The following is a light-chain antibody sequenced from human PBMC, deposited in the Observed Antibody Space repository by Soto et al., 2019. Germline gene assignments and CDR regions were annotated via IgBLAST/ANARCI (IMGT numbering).Light chain of an antibody. CDR2: DAS. V-gene: IGKV3-15*01. CDR1: QSVSSH. J-gene: IGKJ5*01. CDR3: QHYHGWTIT. Sequence: EIVMTQSPATPSVSPGEGATVSCTASQSVSSHLAWYQHKPGQAPRILFYDASTRATGIPARFSGSGSGTEFTLTISSLKHEDFAVYYCQHYHGWTITFGQGTRLEIK.